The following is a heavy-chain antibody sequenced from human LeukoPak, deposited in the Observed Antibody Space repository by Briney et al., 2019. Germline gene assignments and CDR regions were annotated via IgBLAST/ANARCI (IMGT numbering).Heavy chain of an antibody. CDR1: GDSSRIYY. CDR3: ASHSGTRCYLDV. J-gene: IGHJ4*02. Sequence: SETLSLTCTVSGDSSRIYYWSWFRQPPGKGLEWLGYIHTSGSTTYNPSLRGRVAISLDTSKNHFSLRLSSAAAADSAVYYCASHSGTRCYLDVWGQGALVTVSS. CDR2: IHTSGST. D-gene: IGHD3/OR15-3a*01. V-gene: IGHV4-4*09.